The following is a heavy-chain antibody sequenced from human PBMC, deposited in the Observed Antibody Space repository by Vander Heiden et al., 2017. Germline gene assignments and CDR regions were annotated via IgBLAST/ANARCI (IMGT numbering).Heavy chain of an antibody. CDR2: IYYSGST. CDR1: GGSISSSSYY. D-gene: IGHD3-22*01. Sequence: QLQLQESGPGLVKPSETLSLTCTVSGGSISSSSYYWGWIRQPPGKGLEWIGSIYYSGSTYYNPSLKSRVIISVDTSKNQFSLKLSSVTAADTAVYYCASLTYYYDSSGYSWGQGTLVTVSS. J-gene: IGHJ5*02. V-gene: IGHV4-39*01. CDR3: ASLTYYYDSSGYS.